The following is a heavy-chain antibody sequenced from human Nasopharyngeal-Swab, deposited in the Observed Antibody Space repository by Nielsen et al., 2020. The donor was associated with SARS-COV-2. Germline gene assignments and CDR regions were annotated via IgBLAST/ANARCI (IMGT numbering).Heavy chain of an antibody. J-gene: IGHJ6*02. CDR3: ARDGLDYDFWSAYFMDV. Sequence: WIRQPPGKGLEWIGEINQNGNTNYSPSLKSRVTVSVDTSKNQFSLRLTSVTAEDTAVYYCARDGLDYDFWSAYFMDVWGQGTTVTVSS. CDR2: INQNGNT. V-gene: IGHV4-34*01. D-gene: IGHD3-3*01.